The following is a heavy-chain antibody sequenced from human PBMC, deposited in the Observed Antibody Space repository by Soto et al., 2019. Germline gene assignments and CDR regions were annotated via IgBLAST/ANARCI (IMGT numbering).Heavy chain of an antibody. CDR3: TRDWAGYCSGGSCYQMYYYYYYMDV. CDR1: GFTFGDYA. D-gene: IGHD2-15*01. J-gene: IGHJ6*03. CDR2: IRSKAYGGTT. V-gene: IGHV3-49*03. Sequence: GGSLRLSCTASGFTFGDYAMSWFRQAPGKGLEWVGFIRSKAYGGTTEYAASVKGRFTISRDDSKSIAYLQMNSLKTEDTAVYYCTRDWAGYCSGGSCYQMYYYYYYMDVWGKGTTVTSP.